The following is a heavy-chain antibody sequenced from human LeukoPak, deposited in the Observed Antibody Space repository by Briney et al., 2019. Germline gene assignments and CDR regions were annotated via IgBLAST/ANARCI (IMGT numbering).Heavy chain of an antibody. CDR3: ARIVYGDSGGYSDF. Sequence: SETLSLTCGVSDYSISTDYYWGWLRQPPGTGLEWIGNVHHSDSTYYYNPSLKSRVTISVDTSKNQFSLKLTSVTAADTAVYYCARIVYGDSGGYSDFWGQGTLVIVSS. V-gene: IGHV4-38-2*01. J-gene: IGHJ4*02. CDR2: VHHSDSTY. CDR1: DYSISTDYY. D-gene: IGHD4-17*01.